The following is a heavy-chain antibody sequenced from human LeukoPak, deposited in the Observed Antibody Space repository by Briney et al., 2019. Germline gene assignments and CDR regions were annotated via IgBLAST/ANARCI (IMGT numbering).Heavy chain of an antibody. Sequence: GGSLRLSCAASGFTSSSYGMTWVRQAPGKGLEWVSAISGSGVNTDYADSVKGRFTISRDNSKNTLYLQMNSLTAEDTAVYYCAKHPSPVFGGGSYFEDWGQGTLVTVSS. CDR3: AKHPSPVFGGGSYFED. V-gene: IGHV3-23*01. CDR1: GFTSSSYG. J-gene: IGHJ4*02. CDR2: ISGSGVNT. D-gene: IGHD3-16*01.